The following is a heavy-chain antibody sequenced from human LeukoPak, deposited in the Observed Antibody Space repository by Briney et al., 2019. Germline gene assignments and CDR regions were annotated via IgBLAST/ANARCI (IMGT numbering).Heavy chain of an antibody. CDR3: ARESGNGLDV. CDR2: IWYDGTNK. J-gene: IGHJ6*02. V-gene: IGHV3-33*01. Sequence: PGRSLRLSCAVSGFTFNNYGIHWVRQAPGKGLEWVALIWYDGTNKYYADSVKGRFTISRDNSKNTLYLQMNSLRAEDTAVYYCARESGNGLDVWGQGTTVTVSS. D-gene: IGHD3-10*01. CDR1: GFTFNNYG.